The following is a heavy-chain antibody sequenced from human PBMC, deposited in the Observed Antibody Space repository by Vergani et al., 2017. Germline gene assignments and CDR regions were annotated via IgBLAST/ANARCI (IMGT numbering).Heavy chain of an antibody. Sequence: QVQLQQWGAGLLKPSETLSLTCAVYGGSFSGYYWSWIRQPPGKGLEWIGEINHSGSTNYNPSLKSRVTISVDTSKNQFSLKLSSVTAADTAVYYCARDLRFLYNWNYRYYYYMDVWGKGTTVTVSS. D-gene: IGHD1-7*01. J-gene: IGHJ6*03. CDR2: INHSGST. CDR3: ARDLRFLYNWNYRYYYYMDV. V-gene: IGHV4-34*01. CDR1: GGSFSGYY.